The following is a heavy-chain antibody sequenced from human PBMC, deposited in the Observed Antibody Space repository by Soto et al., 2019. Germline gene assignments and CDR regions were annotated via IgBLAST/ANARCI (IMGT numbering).Heavy chain of an antibody. CDR2: IYYSGRS. Sequence: SETLSLTCTVSGGSITSSSYYWGWIRQPPGKGLERIGGIYYSGRSYYNPSLKSRVTMSVDTSKNQFSLTLNSVTAADAAVYYCARQRTTVVTQAYFDHWGQGTLVTVS. V-gene: IGHV4-39*01. CDR3: ARQRTTVVTQAYFDH. D-gene: IGHD4-17*01. CDR1: GGSITSSSYY. J-gene: IGHJ4*02.